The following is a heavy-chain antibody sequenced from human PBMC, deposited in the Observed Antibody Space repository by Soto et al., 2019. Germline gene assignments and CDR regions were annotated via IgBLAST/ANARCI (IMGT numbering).Heavy chain of an antibody. CDR3: ARGSAPYINPFDP. CDR1: GGSISSSSYY. Sequence: SETLSLTCTVSGGSISSSSYYWGWIRQPPGKGLEWIGSIYYSGSTYYNPSLKSRVTISVDTSKNQFSLKLSSVTAADTAVHYCARGSAPYINPFDPWGQGTLVTVSS. D-gene: IGHD3-10*01. V-gene: IGHV4-39*07. J-gene: IGHJ5*02. CDR2: IYYSGST.